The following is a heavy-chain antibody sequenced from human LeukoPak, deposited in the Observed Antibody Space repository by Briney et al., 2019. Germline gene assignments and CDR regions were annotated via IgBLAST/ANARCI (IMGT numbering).Heavy chain of an antibody. D-gene: IGHD5-18*01. Sequence: GGSLRLSCAASAFTFSSYGMHWVRQAPGKGLEWVAVIWYDGSNKYYADSVKGRFTISRDNSKNTLYLQMNSLRAEDTAVYYCARARGTAIHDYWGQGTLVTVSS. CDR3: ARARGTAIHDY. V-gene: IGHV3-33*01. CDR1: AFTFSSYG. CDR2: IWYDGSNK. J-gene: IGHJ4*02.